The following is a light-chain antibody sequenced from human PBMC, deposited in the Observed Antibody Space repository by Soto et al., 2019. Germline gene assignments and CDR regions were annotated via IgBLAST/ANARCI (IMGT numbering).Light chain of an antibody. J-gene: IGKJ1*01. CDR3: QEYGSPWT. Sequence: IVLTQSPGTLSLSPGERATLSCRASQRVSTSYLAWYQQQPGQAPRLVIYNGATRAPGIPDRFSASGSGTDFTLIINRMEPEDYGVYFCQEYGSPWTFGQGTKVEIK. V-gene: IGKV3-20*01. CDR1: QRVSTSY. CDR2: NGA.